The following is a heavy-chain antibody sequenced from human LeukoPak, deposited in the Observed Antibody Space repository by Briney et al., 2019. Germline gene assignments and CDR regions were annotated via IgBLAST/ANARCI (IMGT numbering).Heavy chain of an antibody. CDR3: ARASVPAAIRY. J-gene: IGHJ4*02. Sequence: ASVKVSCKASGGTFSSYAISWVRQAPGQGLEWMGGIIPIFGTANYAQKLQGRVTMTTDTSTSTAYMELRSLRSDDTAVYYCARASVPAAIRYWGQGTLVTVSS. CDR1: GGTFSSYA. D-gene: IGHD2-2*01. V-gene: IGHV1-69*05. CDR2: IIPIFGTA.